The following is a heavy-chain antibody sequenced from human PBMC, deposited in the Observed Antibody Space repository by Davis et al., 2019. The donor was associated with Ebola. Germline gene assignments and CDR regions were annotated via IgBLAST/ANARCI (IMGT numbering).Heavy chain of an antibody. CDR1: GGSISSSNW. CDR3: ARDGYYDSSGYSDY. D-gene: IGHD3-22*01. CDR2: IYHSGST. Sequence: PSETLSLTCAVSGGSISSSNWWSWVRQPPGKGLEWIGEIYHSGSTNYNPSLKSRVTISVDKSKNQFSLKLSSVTAADTAVYYCARDGYYDSSGYSDYWGQGTLVTVSS. V-gene: IGHV4-4*02. J-gene: IGHJ4*02.